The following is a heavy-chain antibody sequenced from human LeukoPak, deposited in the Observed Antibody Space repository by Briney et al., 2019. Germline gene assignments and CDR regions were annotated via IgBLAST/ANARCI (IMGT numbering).Heavy chain of an antibody. CDR2: INSDGINT. V-gene: IGHV3-74*01. CDR1: GFTFSNYW. CDR3: ARAHYSPMVRGVIHPFDY. J-gene: IGHJ4*02. D-gene: IGHD3-10*01. Sequence: GGSLRLSCAASGFTFSNYWMHWVRQAPGKGLVWVSRINSDGINTSYADSVKGRFTISRDNAKNSLYLQMNSLRAEDTAVYYCARAHYSPMVRGVIHPFDYWGQGTLVTVSS.